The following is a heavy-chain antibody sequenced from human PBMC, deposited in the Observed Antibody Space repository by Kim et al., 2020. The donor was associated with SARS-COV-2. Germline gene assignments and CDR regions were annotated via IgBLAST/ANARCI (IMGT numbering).Heavy chain of an antibody. CDR3: ARGLGGSYRNYFDY. V-gene: IGHV3-30*04. D-gene: IGHD1-26*01. CDR1: GFTFSSYA. Sequence: GGSLRLSCAASGFTFSSYAMHWVRQAPGKGLEWVAVISYDGSNKYYADSVKGRFTISRDNSKNTLYLQMNSLRAEDTAVYYCARGLGGSYRNYFDYWGQGTLVTVSS. J-gene: IGHJ4*02. CDR2: ISYDGSNK.